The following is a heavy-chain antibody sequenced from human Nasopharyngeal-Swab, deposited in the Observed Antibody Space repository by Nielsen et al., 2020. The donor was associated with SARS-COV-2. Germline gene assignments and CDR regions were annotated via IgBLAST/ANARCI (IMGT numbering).Heavy chain of an antibody. CDR1: GGSISSGSYY. J-gene: IGHJ5*02. CDR3: ARESGPGGWFDP. Sequence: SETLSLTCTVSGGSISSGSYYWSWIRQPAGKGLEWIGRIYTSGSTNYNPSLKSRVTISVDTSKNQFSLKLSSVTAADTAVYYCARESGPGGWFDPRGQGTLVTVSS. CDR2: IYTSGST. V-gene: IGHV4-61*02.